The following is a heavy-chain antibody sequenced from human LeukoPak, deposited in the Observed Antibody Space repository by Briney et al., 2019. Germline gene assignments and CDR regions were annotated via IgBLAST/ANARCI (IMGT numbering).Heavy chain of an antibody. CDR1: GYTFTSYG. J-gene: IGHJ4*02. Sequence: ASVKVSCKASGYTFTSYGISWVRQAPGQGLEWMGWISAYNGNTDYAQSLQGRVTMTIDTSTSTVYMELRSLRSDDTAVYYCARDVGRSNVLNNWGQGTLATVSS. CDR2: ISAYNGNT. D-gene: IGHD3-16*01. CDR3: ARDVGRSNVLNN. V-gene: IGHV1-18*01.